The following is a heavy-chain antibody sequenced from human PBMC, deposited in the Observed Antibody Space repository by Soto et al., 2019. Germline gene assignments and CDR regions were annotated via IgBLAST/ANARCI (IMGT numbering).Heavy chain of an antibody. CDR1: GYPFCSYG. CDR2: IWYDGSNK. J-gene: IGHJ3*02. V-gene: IGHV3-33*01. CDR3: ARDSLFGSGSYYKGAFDI. Sequence: GGSMRLSCAASGYPFCSYGMHWVRQAPGKGLEWVAVIWYDGSNKYYADSVKGRFTISRDNSKNTLYLQMNSLRAEDTAVYYCARDSLFGSGSYYKGAFDIWGQGTMVTVSS. D-gene: IGHD3-10*01.